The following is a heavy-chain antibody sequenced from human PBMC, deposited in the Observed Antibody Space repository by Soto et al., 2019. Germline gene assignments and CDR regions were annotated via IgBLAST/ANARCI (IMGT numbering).Heavy chain of an antibody. V-gene: IGHV4-39*01. CDR1: GGSISSSRYY. CDR3: TNSNGVDT. J-gene: IGHJ5*02. CDR2: IYYSGST. Sequence: QLQLQESGPGLVKPSETLSLTCTVSGGSISSSRYYWGWIRQPPGKGLEWIGRIYYSGSTYYNPSLKRRVTTSVDTSKTQFSLQRSAVTAADTAGYYGTNSNGVDTWGQGTLVTVSS.